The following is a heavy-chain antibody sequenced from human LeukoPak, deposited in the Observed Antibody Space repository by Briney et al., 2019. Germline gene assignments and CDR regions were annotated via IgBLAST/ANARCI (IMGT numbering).Heavy chain of an antibody. CDR3: AREAHTVRNYYDSSGYYPLRY. CDR1: GGTFSSYA. CDR2: IIPIFGTA. Sequence: SVKVSCKASGGTFSSYAISWVREAPGQGLEWMGGIIPIFGTANYAQKFQGRVTITTDESTSTAYMELSSLRSEDTAVYYCAREAHTVRNYYDSSGYYPLRYWGQGTLVTVSS. J-gene: IGHJ4*02. D-gene: IGHD3-22*01. V-gene: IGHV1-69*05.